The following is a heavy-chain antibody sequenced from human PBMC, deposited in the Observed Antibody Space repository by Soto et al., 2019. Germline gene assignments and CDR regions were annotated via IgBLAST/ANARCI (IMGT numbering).Heavy chain of an antibody. CDR2: TYYRSKWYN. CDR3: ARVLRFGYLVVVPAARENYFDY. J-gene: IGHJ4*02. V-gene: IGHV6-1*01. D-gene: IGHD2-2*01. CDR1: GDSVSSNSAA. Sequence: SQTLSLTCAISGDSVSSNSAAWNWIRQSPSRGLEWLGRTYYRSKWYNDYAVSVKSRITINPDTSKNHFSLQLNSVTPEDTAVYYCARVLRFGYLVVVPAARENYFDYWGQGTLVTVSS.